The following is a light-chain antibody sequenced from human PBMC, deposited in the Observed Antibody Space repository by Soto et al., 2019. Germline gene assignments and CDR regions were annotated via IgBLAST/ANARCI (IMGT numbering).Light chain of an antibody. V-gene: IGKV2D-29*01. CDR3: MQTIQVPSIA. Sequence: EIVMTQSPLSLSATPGQPASISCKSSQSLLHSNGKTYLYWYVQKSGQPPTLLXYEVSTRFSGVSARFSGSGAGTDFTLKISRVEAEDVGVYYCMQTIQVPSIAFGQGTRLEIK. CDR2: EVS. CDR1: QSLLHSNGKTY. J-gene: IGKJ5*01.